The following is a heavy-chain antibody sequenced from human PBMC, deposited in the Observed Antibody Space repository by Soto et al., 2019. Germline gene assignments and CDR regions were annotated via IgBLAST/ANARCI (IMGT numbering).Heavy chain of an antibody. J-gene: IGHJ4*02. CDR3: VRDTSFDY. CDR2: ISSNGGIT. D-gene: IGHD3-16*01. CDR1: GFTFSSYD. Sequence: EVLLVESGGGLVQPGGSLRLSCAASGFTFSSYDMHWVRQAPGKGLEYISAISSNGGITYYANSVKGRFTISRDNSKNMMYLQMGSLRAEDMAVYYCVRDTSFDYWGQGTLVTVSS. V-gene: IGHV3-64*01.